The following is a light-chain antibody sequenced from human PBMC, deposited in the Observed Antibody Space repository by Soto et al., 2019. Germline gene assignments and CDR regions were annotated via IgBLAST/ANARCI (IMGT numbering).Light chain of an antibody. CDR2: CAS. Sequence: DIVMTQSPDSLAVSLGERATINCKSSQRLLYTSNNKNYLAWYQQKPGQPPKLLIYCASTRESGVPDRFSGSGSGTDFTLTISSLQAEDVAVFYCQQYYNTPHTFGQGTKLEIK. CDR1: QRLLYTSNNKNY. V-gene: IGKV4-1*01. J-gene: IGKJ2*01. CDR3: QQYYNTPHT.